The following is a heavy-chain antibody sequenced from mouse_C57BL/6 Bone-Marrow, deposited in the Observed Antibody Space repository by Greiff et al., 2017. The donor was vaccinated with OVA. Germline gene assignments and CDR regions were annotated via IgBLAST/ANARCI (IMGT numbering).Heavy chain of an antibody. CDR1: GYTFTNYW. Sequence: VQLQQSGAELVRPGTSVKMSCKASGYTFTNYWIGWAKQRPGHGLEWIGDIYPGGGYTNYNAKFKGKATLTADKSSSTAYMQFSSLTSEDSAIYYCAIYGSRFYAMDYWGQGTSVTVSS. V-gene: IGHV1-63*01. CDR3: AIYGSRFYAMDY. J-gene: IGHJ4*01. D-gene: IGHD1-1*01. CDR2: IYPGGGYT.